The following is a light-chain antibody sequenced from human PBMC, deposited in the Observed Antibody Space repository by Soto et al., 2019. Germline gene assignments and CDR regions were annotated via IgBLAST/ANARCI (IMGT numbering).Light chain of an antibody. J-gene: IGKJ5*01. V-gene: IGKV1-8*01. Sequence: AIRMTQSPSSLSASTGDRVTITCRASQGISSYLAWYQQKPGKAPKLLIYAASTLQSGVPSRFSGSGSGTEFTLTISCLQSEDFATYYCQQYYSYLITFGQGTRLEIK. CDR3: QQYYSYLIT. CDR1: QGISSY. CDR2: AAS.